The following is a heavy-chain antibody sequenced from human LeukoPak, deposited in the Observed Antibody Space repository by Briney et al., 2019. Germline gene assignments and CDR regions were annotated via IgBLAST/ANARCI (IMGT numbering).Heavy chain of an antibody. Sequence: ASVKVSCKAAGYTFTGYYMHWVRQAPGQGLKGMVWINPNSGGTNYAQKFQGRVTMTRDTSITTAYTELSRLRSDDTAVYYCARRYFVSGSYYTDYWGQGTLVTVSS. V-gene: IGHV1-2*02. CDR1: GYTFTGYY. J-gene: IGHJ4*02. CDR3: ARRYFVSGSYYTDY. CDR2: INPNSGGT. D-gene: IGHD3-10*01.